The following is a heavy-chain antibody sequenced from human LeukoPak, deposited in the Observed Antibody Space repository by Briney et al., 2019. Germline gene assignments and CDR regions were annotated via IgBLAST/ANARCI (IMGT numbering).Heavy chain of an antibody. J-gene: IGHJ6*03. CDR1: GYTFTSYG. Sequence: ASVKVSCKASGYTFTSYGISWVRQAPGQGLEWMGWISAYNGNTNYAQKFQGRVTITADESTSTAYMELSSLRSEDTAVYYCARARDWLLSDYYYYMDVWGKGTTVTISS. CDR3: ARARDWLLSDYYYYMDV. V-gene: IGHV1-18*01. CDR2: ISAYNGNT. D-gene: IGHD3/OR15-3a*01.